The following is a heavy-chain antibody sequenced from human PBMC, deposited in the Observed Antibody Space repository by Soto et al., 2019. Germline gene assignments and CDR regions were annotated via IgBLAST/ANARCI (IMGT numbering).Heavy chain of an antibody. CDR1: VFTFSSYA. Sequence: EVQLLESGGGLVHPGGSLRLSCAASVFTFSSYAMSWVRQAPGKGLEWVSAISGSGGSTYYADSVKGRFTISRDNSKNTLYLKMKSMRAEDTAVYYCAKDPPGLIAAVGGYFDYWGQGTLVTVSS. V-gene: IGHV3-23*01. CDR2: ISGSGGST. D-gene: IGHD6-13*01. J-gene: IGHJ4*02. CDR3: AKDPPGLIAAVGGYFDY.